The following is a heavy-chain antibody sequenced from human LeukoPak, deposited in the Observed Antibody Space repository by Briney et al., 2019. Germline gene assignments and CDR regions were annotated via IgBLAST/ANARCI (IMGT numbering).Heavy chain of an antibody. CDR2: IYSGGST. CDR3: ATLPGSPEGYCSGGSCYYFDY. V-gene: IGHV3-53*01. Sequence: GGSLRLSCAASGFTVSSNYMSWVRQAPGKGLEWVSVIYSGGSTYYADSVKGRFTISRDNSKNTLYLQMNSLRAEDTAVYYCATLPGSPEGYCSGGSCYYFDYWGQGTLVTVSS. D-gene: IGHD2-15*01. CDR1: GFTVSSNY. J-gene: IGHJ4*02.